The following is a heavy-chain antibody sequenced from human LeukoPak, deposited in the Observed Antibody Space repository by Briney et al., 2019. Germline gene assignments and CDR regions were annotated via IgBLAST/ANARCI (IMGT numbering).Heavy chain of an antibody. J-gene: IGHJ5*02. V-gene: IGHV5-51*01. Sequence: GESLKISCKGSGYSFTSYWIGWVRQMPGKGLEWMGIIYPGDSDTRYSPSFQGQVTISADKSISTAYLQWSSLKASDTAMYYCARSGSSSWYLGSENWFDPWGQGTLVTVSS. D-gene: IGHD6-13*01. CDR3: ARSGSSSWYLGSENWFDP. CDR2: IYPGDSDT. CDR1: GYSFTSYW.